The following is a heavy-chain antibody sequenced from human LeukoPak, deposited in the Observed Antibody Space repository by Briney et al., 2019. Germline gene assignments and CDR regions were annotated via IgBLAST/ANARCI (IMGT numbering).Heavy chain of an antibody. CDR2: IYYSGSA. V-gene: IGHV4-59*08. CDR3: ARRERGYAFDI. J-gene: IGHJ3*02. Sequence: TSETLSLTCTVSGGSISSYYWSWIRQPPGKGLEWIGYIYYSGSANYNPSLKSRVTISVDTSKNQFSLKLSSVTAADTAAYYCARRERGYAFDIWGQGTMVTVSS. CDR1: GGSISSYY.